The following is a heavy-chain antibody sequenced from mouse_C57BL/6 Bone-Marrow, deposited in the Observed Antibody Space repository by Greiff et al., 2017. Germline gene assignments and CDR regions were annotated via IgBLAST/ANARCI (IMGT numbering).Heavy chain of an antibody. CDR3: ARRAYYFDY. CDR1: GFTFSSYG. V-gene: IGHV5-6*01. Sequence: EVQGVESGGVLVKPGGSLKLSCAASGFTFSSYGMSWVRQTPDKRLEWVATISSVGSYTYYPDSVTGRFTISRDNAKNTLYLQMSSLQTEDTATYYCARRAYYFDYWGQGTTLTVSS. J-gene: IGHJ2*01. CDR2: ISSVGSYT.